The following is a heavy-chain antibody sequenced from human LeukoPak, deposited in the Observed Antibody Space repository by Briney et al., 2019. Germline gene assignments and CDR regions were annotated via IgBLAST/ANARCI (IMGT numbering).Heavy chain of an antibody. V-gene: IGHV4-59*01. Sequence: PSQTLSLTCTVSGGSLSSYYWSWIRQPPGKGLEWIGYISYSGSTNYNPPLKRRVTISVDTSKNQFSLKLSSVTAADTAVYYCARDPGVVARYYFDYWGQGTLVTVSS. D-gene: IGHD2-15*01. J-gene: IGHJ4*02. CDR1: GGSLSSYY. CDR3: ARDPGVVARYYFDY. CDR2: ISYSGST.